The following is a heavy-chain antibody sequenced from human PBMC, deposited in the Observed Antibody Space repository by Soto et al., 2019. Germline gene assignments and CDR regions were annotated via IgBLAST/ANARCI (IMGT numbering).Heavy chain of an antibody. CDR2: ISYDGSNK. CDR1: GFSCSSYG. Sequence: VQLVESGGGLVQPGGSLRLSWAASGFSCSSYGMHWVRQAPGKGLEWVAVISYDGSNKYYADSVKGRFTISRDNSKNTLYLQMNSLRAEDTAVYYCAKDRGFQLVAGAGMDVWGQGTTVTASS. D-gene: IGHD6-6*01. CDR3: AKDRGFQLVAGAGMDV. V-gene: IGHV3-30*18. J-gene: IGHJ6*02.